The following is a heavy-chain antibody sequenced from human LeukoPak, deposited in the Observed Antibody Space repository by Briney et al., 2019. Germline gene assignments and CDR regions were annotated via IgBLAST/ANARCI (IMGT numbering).Heavy chain of an antibody. Sequence: PGRSLRLSCTTSGFTFGDYRMNWVRQAPGKGLEWVGIIRGKASGGTTDYAASVKGRFTISRDDSKSIAYLQMSSLKSEDTGVYYCARDLGTTETGDDYWGQGTLVTVSS. D-gene: IGHD4-17*01. J-gene: IGHJ4*02. CDR1: GFTFGDYR. CDR3: ARDLGTTETGDDY. V-gene: IGHV3-49*04. CDR2: IRGKASGGTT.